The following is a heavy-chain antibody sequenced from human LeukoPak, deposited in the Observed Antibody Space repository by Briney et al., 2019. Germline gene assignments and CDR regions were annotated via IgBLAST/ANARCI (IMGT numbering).Heavy chain of an antibody. CDR3: ASPSIVGATRDAFDI. D-gene: IGHD1-26*01. V-gene: IGHV4-59*08. CDR2: IYYSGST. CDR1: GGSISSYY. J-gene: IGHJ3*02. Sequence: PSETLSLTCTVSGGSISSYYWSWIRQPPGKRLEWIGYIYYSGSTNYNPSLKSRVTISVDTSKNQFSLKLSSVTAADTAVYYCASPSIVGATRDAFDIWGQGTMVTVSS.